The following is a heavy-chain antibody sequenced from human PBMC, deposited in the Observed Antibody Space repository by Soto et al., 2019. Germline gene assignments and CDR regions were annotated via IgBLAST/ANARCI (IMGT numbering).Heavy chain of an antibody. CDR3: ARDLVGATYDAFDI. Sequence: GGSLRLSCAASGFTFSDYYMSWIRQAPGKGLEWVSYISSSSSYTNYADSVKGRFTISRDNAKNSLYLQMNSLRAEDTAVYYCARDLVGATYDAFDIWGQGTMVTVSS. D-gene: IGHD1-26*01. CDR2: ISSSSSYT. V-gene: IGHV3-11*05. CDR1: GFTFSDYY. J-gene: IGHJ3*02.